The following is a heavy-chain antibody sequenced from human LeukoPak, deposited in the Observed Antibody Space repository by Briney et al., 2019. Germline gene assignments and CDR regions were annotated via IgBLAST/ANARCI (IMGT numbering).Heavy chain of an antibody. J-gene: IGHJ5*02. V-gene: IGHV3-48*02. CDR1: GFTFSSYN. CDR2: ISSGGKSI. CDR3: ARDLRGGQPA. Sequence: PGGSPRLSCAASGFTFSSYNMNWVRQAPGKGLEWVSYISSGGKSIYYAESVQGRFTISRDNAQNSLYLQMNSLRDEDTAVYYCARDLRGGQPAWGQGTLVTVSS. D-gene: IGHD3-10*01.